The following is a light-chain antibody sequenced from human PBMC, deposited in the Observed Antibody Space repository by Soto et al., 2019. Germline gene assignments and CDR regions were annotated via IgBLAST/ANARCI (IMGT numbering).Light chain of an antibody. V-gene: IGKV3-20*01. Sequence: EIVLTQSPGTLSLSPGERATLSCSASQSLSSSYLAWYQQKPGQAPRFLIYGASYRATGIPDRFSGTGSGTDFTLTISRLEPEDFAVYYCQQYGSSPLTFGGGTKVDIK. CDR3: QQYGSSPLT. J-gene: IGKJ4*01. CDR2: GAS. CDR1: QSLSSSY.